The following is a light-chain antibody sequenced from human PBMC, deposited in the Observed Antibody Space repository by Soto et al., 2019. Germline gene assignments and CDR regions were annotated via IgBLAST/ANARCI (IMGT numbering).Light chain of an antibody. CDR2: GAS. V-gene: IGKV3-20*01. CDR3: QQYGSSPPNT. J-gene: IGKJ2*01. Sequence: EIVLTQSPGTLSLSPGERATLSCRASQSVSSSYLAWYQQKPGQAPRLLIYGASSRATGITDRFSGSGSGTDFTLTTSRLEPEDFAVYYCQQYGSSPPNTFGQGTKVEIK. CDR1: QSVSSSY.